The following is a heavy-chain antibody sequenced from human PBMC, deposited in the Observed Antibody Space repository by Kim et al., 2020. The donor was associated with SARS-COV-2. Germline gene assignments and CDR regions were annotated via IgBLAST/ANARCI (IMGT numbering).Heavy chain of an antibody. CDR1: GGSISSSSYY. Sequence: SETLSLTCTVSGGSISSSSYYWGWIRQPPGKGLEWIGSIYYSGSTYYNPSLKSRVTISVDTSKNQFSLKLSSVTAADTAVYYCASLAVGGLLWFGETGNWFDPWGQGTLVTVSS. CDR2: IYYSGST. J-gene: IGHJ5*02. CDR3: ASLAVGGLLWFGETGNWFDP. D-gene: IGHD3-10*01. V-gene: IGHV4-39*07.